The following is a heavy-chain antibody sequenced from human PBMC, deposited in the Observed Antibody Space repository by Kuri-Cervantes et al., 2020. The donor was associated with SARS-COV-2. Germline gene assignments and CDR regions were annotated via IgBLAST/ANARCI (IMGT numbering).Heavy chain of an antibody. D-gene: IGHD1-26*01. CDR3: ARANGVVATLGSSDS. CDR1: GYTFSNYG. V-gene: IGHV1-18*01. Sequence: ASVKVSCKASGYTFSNYGISWVRQAPGQGLQWMGWISAYNGLTDYAQKFQGRVTMTTDTSTSTAYMELRSLRTDHTAMYYCARANGVVATLGSSDSWGQGTLVTVSS. CDR2: ISAYNGLT. J-gene: IGHJ4*02.